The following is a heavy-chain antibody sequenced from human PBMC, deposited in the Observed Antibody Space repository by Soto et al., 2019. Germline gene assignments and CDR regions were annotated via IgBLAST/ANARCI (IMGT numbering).Heavy chain of an antibody. J-gene: IGHJ6*02. CDR3: AYWRMEGLTMIRGHYYYGMDV. CDR2: IIPIFGTA. V-gene: IGHV1-69*13. D-gene: IGHD3-22*01. Sequence: EASVKVSCKASGGTFSSYAISWVRQAPGQGLEWMGGIIPIFGTANYAQKFQGRVTITADESTSTAYMELSSLRSEDTAVYYCAYWRMEGLTMIRGHYYYGMDVWGQGTTVTVSS. CDR1: GGTFSSYA.